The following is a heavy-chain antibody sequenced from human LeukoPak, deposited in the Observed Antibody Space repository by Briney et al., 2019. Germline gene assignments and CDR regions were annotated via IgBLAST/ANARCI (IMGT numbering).Heavy chain of an antibody. CDR1: GGSISSSSYY. CDR2: IYYSGST. V-gene: IGHV4-39*01. CDR3: ARQRILGAAAGTLGY. Sequence: SETLSLTCTVSGGSISSSSYYWGWIRQPPGKGLEWIGSIYYSGSTYYNPSLKSRVTISVDTSKNQFSLKLSSVTAADTAVYYCARQRILGAAAGTLGYWGQGTLVTVSS. D-gene: IGHD6-13*01. J-gene: IGHJ4*02.